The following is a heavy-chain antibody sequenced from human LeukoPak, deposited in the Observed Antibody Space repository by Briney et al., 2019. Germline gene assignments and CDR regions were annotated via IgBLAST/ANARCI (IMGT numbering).Heavy chain of an antibody. CDR2: IYYSGST. Sequence: SETLSLTCTVSGGSISSYYWSWIRQPPGKGLEWIGYIYYSGSTNYNPSLKSRVAISVDTSKNQFSLKLSSVTAADTAVYYYARISSGVPLDAFDIWGQGTMVTVSS. CDR1: GGSISSYY. D-gene: IGHD6-19*01. J-gene: IGHJ3*02. V-gene: IGHV4-59*08. CDR3: ARISSGVPLDAFDI.